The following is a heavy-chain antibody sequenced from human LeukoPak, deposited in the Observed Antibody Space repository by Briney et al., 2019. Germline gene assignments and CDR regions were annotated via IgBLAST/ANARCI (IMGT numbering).Heavy chain of an antibody. D-gene: IGHD2-2*01. CDR2: ISAYNGNT. J-gene: IGHJ5*02. V-gene: IGHV1-18*01. Sequence: ASVKVSCKASGYTFTSYGISWVRQAPGQGLEWMGWISAYNGNTNYAQKLQGRVTMTTDTSTSTAYMELRSLRSDDTAVYYCARVVNPTYWSSPRCYWKGWFDPWGQGTLVTVSS. CDR3: ARVVNPTYWSSPRCYWKGWFDP. CDR1: GYTFTSYG.